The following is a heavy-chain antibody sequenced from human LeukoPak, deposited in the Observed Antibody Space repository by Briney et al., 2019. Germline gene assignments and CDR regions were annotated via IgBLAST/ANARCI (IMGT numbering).Heavy chain of an antibody. Sequence: GESLKISCKAYGYSFFSNYWIAWVRQMPGKGLEWMGILYPGDSDSIYSPSFQGQVTISADRSISTAYLHWSSLKVSDTAMYYCARASRDGYNQNFDYWGQGTLVTVSS. CDR2: LYPGDSDS. D-gene: IGHD5-24*01. CDR1: GYSFFSNYW. V-gene: IGHV5-51*01. CDR3: ARASRDGYNQNFDY. J-gene: IGHJ4*02.